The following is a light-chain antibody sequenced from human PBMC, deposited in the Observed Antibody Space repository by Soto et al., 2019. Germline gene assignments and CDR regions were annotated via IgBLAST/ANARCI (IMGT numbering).Light chain of an antibody. CDR3: QQYKSFSPS. J-gene: IGKJ2*01. Sequence: DIQMTQSPSTLPASLGDRVTITCRASQSISTWLAWYQQKPGKAPKLLISDASSLESGAPSRFSGSGSGTEFTLTISSLQPGDFATYYCQQYKSFSPSFGQGTNLEIK. CDR1: QSISTW. CDR2: DAS. V-gene: IGKV1-5*01.